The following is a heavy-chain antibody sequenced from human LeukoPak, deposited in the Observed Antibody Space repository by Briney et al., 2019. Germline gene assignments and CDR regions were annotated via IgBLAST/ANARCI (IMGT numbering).Heavy chain of an antibody. J-gene: IGHJ4*02. CDR2: INPSGGST. CDR1: GYTFT. CDR3: ARVTQTDYDFDY. V-gene: IGHV1-46*01. D-gene: IGHD4-17*01. Sequence: ASVKVSCKASGYTFTIRWVRQAPGQGLEWMGIINPSGGSTSYAQKFQGRVTMTRDTSTSTVYMELRSLRSDDTAVYYCARVTQTDYDFDYWGQGTLVTVSS.